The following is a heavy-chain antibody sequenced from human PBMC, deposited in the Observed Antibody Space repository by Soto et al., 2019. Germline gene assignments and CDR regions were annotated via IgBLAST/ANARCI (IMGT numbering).Heavy chain of an antibody. J-gene: IGHJ4*02. CDR1: GFSFRAYA. CDR3: ARDAMIVDSTKIDY. Sequence: GGSLRLSCTASGFSFRAYAMTWVRQAPGKGLEWLSAISHNGGSTYYADSVKGRFTISRDNAKNSLYLQMNSLRAEDTAVYYCARDAMIVDSTKIDYWGQGTLVTVSS. D-gene: IGHD3-22*01. V-gene: IGHV3-20*04. CDR2: ISHNGGST.